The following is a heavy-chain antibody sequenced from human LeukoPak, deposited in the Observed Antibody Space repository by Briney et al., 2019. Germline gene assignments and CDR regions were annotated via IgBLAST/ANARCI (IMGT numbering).Heavy chain of an antibody. J-gene: IGHJ6*03. CDR2: ISGSGGST. CDR1: GFTFSSYG. CDR3: ARDPYSGSYGNYYYYFMDV. V-gene: IGHV3-23*01. Sequence: PGGSLRLSCAASGFTFSSYGMSWVRQAPGKGLEWVSAISGSGGSTYYADSVKGRFTISRDNPKNTLYLQMNSLRAEDTAVYYCARDPYSGSYGNYYYYFMDVWGKGTTVTISS. D-gene: IGHD1-26*01.